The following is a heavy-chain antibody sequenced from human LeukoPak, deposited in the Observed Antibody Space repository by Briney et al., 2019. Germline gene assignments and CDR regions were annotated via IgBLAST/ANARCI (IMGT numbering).Heavy chain of an antibody. CDR1: GASISSSSYY. V-gene: IGHV4-39*01. Sequence: PSETLSLTCTVSGASISSSSYYWGWIRQPPGKGLEWIGSIYYSGSTYYNPSLKSRVTISVDTSKNQFSLKLSSVTAADTAVYYCARLAGSSGCYGLFDYWGQGTLVTVSS. CDR2: IYYSGST. CDR3: ARLAGSSGCYGLFDY. D-gene: IGHD6-19*01. J-gene: IGHJ4*02.